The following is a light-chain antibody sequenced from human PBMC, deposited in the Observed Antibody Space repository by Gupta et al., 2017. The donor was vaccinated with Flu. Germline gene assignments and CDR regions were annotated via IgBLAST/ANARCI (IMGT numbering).Light chain of an antibody. CDR3: QSTENSGTYHYV. CDR1: ALPKEY. V-gene: IGLV3-25*02. Sequence: SYELTQPPSVSVSPGQTARITCSGDALPKEYAYWYQQKSGQAPVLVIYKDSERPSGIPERFSGSTSGTTVTLTISGVQAEDEAAYYCQSTENSGTYHYVFGAGTKVTVL. J-gene: IGLJ1*01. CDR2: KDS.